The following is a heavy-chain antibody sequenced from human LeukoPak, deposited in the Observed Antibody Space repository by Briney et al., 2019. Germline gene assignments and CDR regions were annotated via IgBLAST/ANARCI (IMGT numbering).Heavy chain of an antibody. D-gene: IGHD3-10*01. Sequence: SETLSLTCTVSGGSISPLYWSWIRQPPGKGLEFIGYIYYSGTTNYNPSLKSRVTLSVDTSKNQFSLKLSSVTAADTAVYNCARGGVAAKYYFDSWGQGTLVTVSS. J-gene: IGHJ4*02. CDR3: ARGGVAAKYYFDS. V-gene: IGHV4-59*11. CDR2: IYYSGTT. CDR1: GGSISPLY.